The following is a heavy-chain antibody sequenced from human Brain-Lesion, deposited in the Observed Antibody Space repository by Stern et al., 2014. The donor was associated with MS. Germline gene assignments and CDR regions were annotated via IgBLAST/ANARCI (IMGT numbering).Heavy chain of an antibody. CDR1: GGSISSSTYY. D-gene: IGHD1-26*01. J-gene: IGHJ4*02. CDR2: IYYSGFT. V-gene: IGHV4-39*01. Sequence: QLVQSGPGLVKPSETLSLTCTVSGGSISSSTYYWAWIRQPPGKGLEWIGNIYYSGFTYYNPSPKSRVPISVDMSKTQFSLKLSSVTAADTAIYYCARHDSVPRPSQLYSARDRGPGYFDYWGQGTLVTVSS. CDR3: ARHDSVPRPSQLYSARDRGPGYFDY.